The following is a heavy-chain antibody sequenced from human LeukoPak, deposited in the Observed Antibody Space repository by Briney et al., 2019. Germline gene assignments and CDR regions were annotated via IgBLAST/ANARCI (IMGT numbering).Heavy chain of an antibody. D-gene: IGHD4-11*01. CDR3: AKGDSNYYFDY. V-gene: IGHV3-33*06. J-gene: IGHJ4*02. Sequence: TGGSLRLSCAASGFTFSSYGMQGVRQAPGKGLEWVAVIWYDGSNKYYADSEKGRFTISRDNSKNTLYLQMSSLRAEDTAVYYCAKGDSNYYFDYWGQGTLVTVSS. CDR1: GFTFSSYG. CDR2: IWYDGSNK.